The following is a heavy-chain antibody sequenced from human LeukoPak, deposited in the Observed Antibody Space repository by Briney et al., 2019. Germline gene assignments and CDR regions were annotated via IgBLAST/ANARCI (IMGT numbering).Heavy chain of an antibody. CDR1: GFTFSSYS. Sequence: GGSLRLSCAASGFTFSSYSMNWVRQAPGKGLEWVSYISSSSSTIYYADSVKGRFTISRDNAKNSLYLQMNSLRAEDTAVYYCARDRAIDYWGQGTLVTVPS. J-gene: IGHJ4*02. D-gene: IGHD4/OR15-4a*01. V-gene: IGHV3-48*04. CDR3: ARDRAIDY. CDR2: ISSSSSTI.